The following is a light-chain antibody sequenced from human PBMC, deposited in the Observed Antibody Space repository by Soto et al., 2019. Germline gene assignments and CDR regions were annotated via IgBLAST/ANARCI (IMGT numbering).Light chain of an antibody. J-gene: IGKJ1*01. Sequence: DIQMTQSPSSLSASVGDTPTISCRASQTIKTYVNWYLQKPGKAPKLLIYAASSLHSGVPSRFSGSGSGTYYTLTISSLQPEDFATYYCQQSFSTPRTFGQGTKVEIK. CDR1: QTIKTY. CDR3: QQSFSTPRT. CDR2: AAS. V-gene: IGKV1-39*01.